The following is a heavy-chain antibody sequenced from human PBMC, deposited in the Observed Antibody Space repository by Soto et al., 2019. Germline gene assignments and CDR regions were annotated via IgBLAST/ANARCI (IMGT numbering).Heavy chain of an antibody. CDR1: GDSISSGYY. D-gene: IGHD3-22*01. CDR3: ARVSYDSSGYHVDY. Sequence: SETLSLTCVVSGDSISSGYYWGWIRQPPGKGLEWIGSIYHSGSTYYNPSLKSRVTISVDTSKNQFSLKLSSVTAADTAVYYCARVSYDSSGYHVDYWGQGTLVTVSS. CDR2: IYHSGST. V-gene: IGHV4-38-2*01. J-gene: IGHJ4*02.